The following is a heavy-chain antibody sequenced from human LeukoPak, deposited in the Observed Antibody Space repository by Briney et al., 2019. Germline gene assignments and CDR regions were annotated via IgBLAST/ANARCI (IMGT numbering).Heavy chain of an antibody. CDR2: IYSGSST. V-gene: IGHV3-66*01. D-gene: IGHD3/OR15-3a*01. CDR3: AKGTRYFYGMDV. J-gene: IGHJ6*02. Sequence: GGSLRLSCEVSGFTFSSYEMNWVRQAPGKGLEWVSLIYSGSSTYYADSVKGRFTISRDKSKNTLYLQMSSLRVEDTAVYYCAKGTRYFYGMDVWGQGTTVIVS. CDR1: GFTFSSYE.